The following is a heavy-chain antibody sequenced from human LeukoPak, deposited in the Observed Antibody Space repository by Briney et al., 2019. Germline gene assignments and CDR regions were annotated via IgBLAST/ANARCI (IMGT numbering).Heavy chain of an antibody. CDR3: ARDGNIARRGSCYSLNY. V-gene: IGHV1-46*01. CDR1: GYTFTSYY. D-gene: IGHD2-15*01. J-gene: IGHJ4*02. Sequence: ASVKVSCKASGYTFTSYYMHWVRQAPGQGLEWMGIINPSGGSTSYAQKFQGRVTMTRDTSTSTVYMELSSLRSEDTAVYYCARDGNIARRGSCYSLNYWGQGTLVTVSS. CDR2: INPSGGST.